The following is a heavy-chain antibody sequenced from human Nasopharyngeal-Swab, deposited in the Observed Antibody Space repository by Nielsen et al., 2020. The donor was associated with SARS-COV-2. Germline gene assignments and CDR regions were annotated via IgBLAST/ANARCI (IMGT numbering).Heavy chain of an antibody. CDR2: IYSGGSST. CDR1: GFSFSSYA. CDR3: AKSIVPMGYGLDV. Sequence: GGSMRLSCAASGFSFSSYAMNWVRQAPGKGLEWVAIIYSGGSSTYFADSVKGRFTISRDDSSNTLYLQMSSPRAEDTAVYYCAKSIVPMGYGLDVWGLGTTDTVSS. V-gene: IGHV3-23*03. D-gene: IGHD3-10*01. J-gene: IGHJ6*01.